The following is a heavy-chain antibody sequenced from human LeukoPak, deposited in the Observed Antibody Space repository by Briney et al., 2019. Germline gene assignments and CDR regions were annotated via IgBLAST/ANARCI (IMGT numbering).Heavy chain of an antibody. CDR3: ARKGPVVILSDWFDP. V-gene: IGHV1-18*01. CDR1: GYTFTSYG. J-gene: IGHJ5*02. CDR2: ISAYNGNT. D-gene: IGHD3-22*01. Sequence: GASVKVSCKASGYTFTSYGISWVRQAPGQGLEWMGWISAYNGNTNYAQKLQGRVTMTTDTSTSTAYMELRSLRSDDTAVYYCARKGPVVILSDWFDPWGQGTLVTVSS.